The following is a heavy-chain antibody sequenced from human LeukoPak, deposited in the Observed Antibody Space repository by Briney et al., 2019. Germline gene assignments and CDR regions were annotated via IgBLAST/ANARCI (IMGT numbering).Heavy chain of an antibody. V-gene: IGHV1-46*01. CDR1: GYTFTHYY. CDR3: ARDLRRSGYNWGCDH. J-gene: IGHJ4*02. D-gene: IGHD5-24*01. Sequence: ASVKVSCKASGYTFTHYYMHWVRQAPGQGLEWMGMITSSGGDTSYAQKFEGRVTMTRDTSTRTAYMELSSLTSEDTAVYYCARDLRRSGYNWGCDHWGQGTLVTVSP. CDR2: ITSSGGDT.